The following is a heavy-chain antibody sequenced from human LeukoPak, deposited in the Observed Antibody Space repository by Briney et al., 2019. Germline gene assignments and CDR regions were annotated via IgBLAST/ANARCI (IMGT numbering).Heavy chain of an antibody. CDR1: GFSVTDYY. CDR2: ITKKTAI. J-gene: IGHJ5*02. D-gene: IGHD3-10*01. Sequence: PGGSLRLSCAASGFSVTDYYMNWIRQSPGKGLEWVSHITKKTAIEYADSVKGRFTISSDNANNLLLLQMDSLRPEDTGVYYCERGTYYSGSGPGNWFDPWGHGTLVTVSS. V-gene: IGHV3-69-1*01. CDR3: ERGTYYSGSGPGNWFDP.